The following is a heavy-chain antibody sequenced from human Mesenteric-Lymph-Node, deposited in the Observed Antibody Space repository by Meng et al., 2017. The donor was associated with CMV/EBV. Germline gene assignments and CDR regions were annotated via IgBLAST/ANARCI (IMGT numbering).Heavy chain of an antibody. J-gene: IGHJ6*02. CDR2: IYHTGTT. Sequence: SETLSLTCTVSGGSISTYYWNWIRQAPGKGLEWIAYIYHTGTTNYNPSLKSRVTISVDTSKNQFSLTLTSVTAADTAVYYCAREPCPYGMDVWVQGTTVTVSS. CDR1: GGSISTYY. CDR3: AREPCPYGMDV. V-gene: IGHV4-59*01.